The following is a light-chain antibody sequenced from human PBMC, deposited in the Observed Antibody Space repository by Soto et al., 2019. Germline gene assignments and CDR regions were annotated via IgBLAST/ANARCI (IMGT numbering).Light chain of an antibody. J-gene: IGLJ2*01. Sequence: QSALTQPASVSGSPGQSITISCTGTSSDVGGYNYVSWYQQHPGKAPKLMIYDVINRPSGVSNRFSGSKSGNSASLTISGLQAEDEADYYCSSYTSSSTYVVFGGGTKLPVL. CDR2: DVI. CDR1: SSDVGGYNY. CDR3: SSYTSSSTYVV. V-gene: IGLV2-14*03.